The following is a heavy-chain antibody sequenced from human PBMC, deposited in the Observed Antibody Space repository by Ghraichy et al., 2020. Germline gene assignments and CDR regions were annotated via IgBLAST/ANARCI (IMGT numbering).Heavy chain of an antibody. J-gene: IGHJ4*02. V-gene: IGHV3-23*01. CDR2: IITGDSST. D-gene: IGHD5-12*01. CDR1: GFTFTDYA. CDR3: ARGGLRYFDY. Sequence: LSLTCAASGFTFTDYAMSWVRQAPGKGLEWVSTIITGDSSTYYADSVTGRFTISRDNPKNTLYLQMNSLRDEDTALYYCARGGLRYFDYWGQGTLVTVSS.